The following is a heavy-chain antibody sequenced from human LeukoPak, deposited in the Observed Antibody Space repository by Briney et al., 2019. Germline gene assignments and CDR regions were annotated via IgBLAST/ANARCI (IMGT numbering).Heavy chain of an antibody. D-gene: IGHD2-2*01. CDR2: IWFDGSNK. V-gene: IGHV3-33*01. J-gene: IGHJ4*02. Sequence: GRSLRLSCSASGFIFNSYGMHWVRQAPGEGLEWVAVIWFDGSNKLYADSVKGRFTISRDNSKNTLSLQMNSLRAEDTAVYYCAREILVPAAIGAHGFVYWGQGILVTVSS. CDR3: AREILVPAAIGAHGFVY. CDR1: GFIFNSYG.